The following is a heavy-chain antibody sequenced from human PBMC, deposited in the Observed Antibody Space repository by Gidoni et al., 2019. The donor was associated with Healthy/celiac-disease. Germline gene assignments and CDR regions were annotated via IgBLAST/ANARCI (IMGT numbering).Heavy chain of an antibody. J-gene: IGHJ3*02. CDR3: ARTGDFGVVIGVFDI. V-gene: IGHV4-61*01. CDR1: GGSVSSGSYY. D-gene: IGHD3-3*01. Sequence: QVQLQESGPGLVKPSETLSLTCTVSGGSVSSGSYYWSWIRQPPGKGLEWIGYIYYSGSTNSNPSLKGRVTISVDTSKSQFSLKLSSVTAADTAVYYCARTGDFGVVIGVFDIWGQGTMVTVSS. CDR2: IYYSGST.